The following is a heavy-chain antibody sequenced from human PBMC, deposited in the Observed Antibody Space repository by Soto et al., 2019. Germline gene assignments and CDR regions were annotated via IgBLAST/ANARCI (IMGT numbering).Heavy chain of an antibody. D-gene: IGHD3-22*01. V-gene: IGHV1-69*13. CDR1: GGTFSSYA. Sequence: GASVKVSCKASGGTFSSYAISWVRQAPGQGLEWMGGIIPIFGTANYAQKFQGRVTITADESTSTAYMELSSLRSEDTAVYYCARGGDSSGDEAAFDIWGQGTMVTVSS. J-gene: IGHJ3*02. CDR3: ARGGDSSGDEAAFDI. CDR2: IIPIFGTA.